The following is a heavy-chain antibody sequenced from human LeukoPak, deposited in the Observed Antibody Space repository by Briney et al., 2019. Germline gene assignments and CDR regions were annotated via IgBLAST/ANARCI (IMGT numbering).Heavy chain of an antibody. D-gene: IGHD2-15*01. CDR1: GYTFTGYY. J-gene: IGHJ5*02. CDR2: INPNSGGT. CDR3: ARDYCSGGSCYSSNWFDP. Sequence: GASVKVSCKASGYTFTGYYMHWVRQAPGQGLEWMGRINPNSGGTNYAQKFQGRVTMTRDTSISTAYMELSRLRSDDTAVYYCARDYCSGGSCYSSNWFDPWGQGTLVTVSS. V-gene: IGHV1-2*06.